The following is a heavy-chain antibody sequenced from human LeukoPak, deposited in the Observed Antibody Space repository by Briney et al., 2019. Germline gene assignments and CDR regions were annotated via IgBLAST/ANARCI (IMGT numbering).Heavy chain of an antibody. CDR2: IYSGGST. J-gene: IGHJ6*03. Sequence: GGSLRLSCAASGFTVSSNYMSWVRQAPGKGLEWVSVIYSGGSTYYADSVKGRFTISRDNSKNTLYLQMNSLRAEDTAVYYCARGEYSSGWYSTYYYYYMDVWGKGTTVTVSS. CDR3: ARGEYSSGWYSTYYYYYMDV. D-gene: IGHD6-19*01. V-gene: IGHV3-53*01. CDR1: GFTVSSNY.